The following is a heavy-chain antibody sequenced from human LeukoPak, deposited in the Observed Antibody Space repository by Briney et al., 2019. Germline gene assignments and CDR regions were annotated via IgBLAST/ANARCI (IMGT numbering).Heavy chain of an antibody. D-gene: IGHD6-19*01. V-gene: IGHV4-4*07. CDR1: GGSIINHY. Sequence: SSETLSLTCTVSGGSIINHYWSWIRQPAGKGLEWIGRIYSSGSANYSPSLKSRVSMSIGTSNNHFSLNLTSVTAADTALYFCARDVRYASGWSTPESWGQGTLVTVSS. J-gene: IGHJ5*02. CDR3: ARDVRYASGWSTPES. CDR2: IYSSGSA.